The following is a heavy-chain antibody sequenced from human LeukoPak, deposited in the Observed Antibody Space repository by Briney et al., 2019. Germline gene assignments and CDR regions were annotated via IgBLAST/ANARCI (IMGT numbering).Heavy chain of an antibody. Sequence: PGGSLRLSCAASGFTFSSYDMHWVRQATGKGLEWVSAIGTAGDTYYPGSVKGRFTISRENAKNSLYLQMNSLGAEDTAVYYCARAPHDYGDKYYFDYWGQGTLVTVSS. J-gene: IGHJ4*02. CDR2: IGTAGDT. D-gene: IGHD4-17*01. CDR1: GFTFSSYD. CDR3: ARAPHDYGDKYYFDY. V-gene: IGHV3-13*01.